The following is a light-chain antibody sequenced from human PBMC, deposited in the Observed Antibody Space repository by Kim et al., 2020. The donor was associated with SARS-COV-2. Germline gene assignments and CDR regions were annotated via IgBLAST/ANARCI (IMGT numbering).Light chain of an antibody. CDR3: CSYAGSYTQV. Sequence: SGTISCTGTSSDVGGYNYVSWYQHHPGKAPKLMIYDVSKRPSGVPDRFSGSKSGNTASLTISGLQAEDEADYYCCSYAGSYTQVFGTGTKVTVL. J-gene: IGLJ1*01. V-gene: IGLV2-11*01. CDR1: SSDVGGYNY. CDR2: DVS.